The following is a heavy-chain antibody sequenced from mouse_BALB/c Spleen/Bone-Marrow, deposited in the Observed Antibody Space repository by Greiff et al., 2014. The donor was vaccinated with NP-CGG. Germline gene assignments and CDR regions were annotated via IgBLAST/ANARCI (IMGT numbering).Heavy chain of an antibody. J-gene: IGHJ4*01. V-gene: IGHV1-54*01. Sequence: LEESGAELVRPGTSVKVSCKGSGYAFTNYLIEWVKQRPGQGLEWIGVINPGSGGTKYNEKFKGKATLTADKSSTTAYMQLSSLTADDSAVYCWARTITDAMDYWGQGTSVTVSS. D-gene: IGHD2-4*01. CDR1: GYAFTNYL. CDR3: ARTITDAMDY. CDR2: INPGSGGT.